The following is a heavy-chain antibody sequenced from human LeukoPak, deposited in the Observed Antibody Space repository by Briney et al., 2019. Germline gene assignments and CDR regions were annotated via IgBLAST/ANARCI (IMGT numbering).Heavy chain of an antibody. V-gene: IGHV3-11*01. CDR1: GLTFSNYY. J-gene: IGHJ6*03. Sequence: PGGSLRLSCAASGLTFSNYYMSWIRQAPGKGLEWGSYISSSGSTIYYADSVKGRFTISGDNSKNTLYQQMNSLRAEDTAVYYCAKAGIAAASYYYMDVWGKGTTVTVSS. D-gene: IGHD6-13*01. CDR3: AKAGIAAASYYYMDV. CDR2: ISSSGSTI.